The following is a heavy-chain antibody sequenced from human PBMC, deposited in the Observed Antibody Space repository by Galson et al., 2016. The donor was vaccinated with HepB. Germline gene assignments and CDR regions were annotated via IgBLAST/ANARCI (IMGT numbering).Heavy chain of an antibody. Sequence: SETLSLTCAVSGDSINSSNWWSWVRQAPGKGLEWIGEVYHSGTSHSNPSLKSRVTISVDESKNQFSLKMTSVTAADTAVYFRARFRFSHFANWGQGALVTVSS. V-gene: IGHV4-4*02. CDR1: GDSINSSNW. J-gene: IGHJ4*02. CDR2: VYHSGTS. CDR3: ARFRFSHFAN.